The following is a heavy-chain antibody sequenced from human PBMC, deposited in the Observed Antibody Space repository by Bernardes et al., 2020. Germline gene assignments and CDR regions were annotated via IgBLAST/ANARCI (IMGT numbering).Heavy chain of an antibody. J-gene: IGHJ5*02. V-gene: IGHV4-34*01. D-gene: IGHD3-3*01. CDR3: ARGKDFWSGYYIAQGGWFDP. Sequence: SETLSLTCAVYGGSFSGYYWSWIRQPPGKGLEWIGEINHSGSTNYNPSLKSRVTISVDTSKNQFSLKLSSVTAADTAVYYCARGKDFWSGYYIAQGGWFDPWGQGTLVTVSS. CDR2: INHSGST. CDR1: GGSFSGYY.